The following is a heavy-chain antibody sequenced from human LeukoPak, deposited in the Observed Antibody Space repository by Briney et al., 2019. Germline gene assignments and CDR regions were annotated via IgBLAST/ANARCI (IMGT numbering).Heavy chain of an antibody. V-gene: IGHV3-21*01. CDR1: GFTFSSYS. CDR3: ARVFPYDFWSGSPIDY. J-gene: IGHJ4*02. D-gene: IGHD3-3*01. CDR2: ISSSSSYI. Sequence: SGGSLRLSCAASGFTFSSYSMNWVRQAPGKGLEWVSSISSSSSYIYYADPVKGRFTISRDNAKNSLYLQMNSLRAEDTAVYYCARVFPYDFWSGSPIDYWGQGTLVTVSS.